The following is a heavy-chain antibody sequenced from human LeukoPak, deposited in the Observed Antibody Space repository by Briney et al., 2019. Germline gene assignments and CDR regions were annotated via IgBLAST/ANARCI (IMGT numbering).Heavy chain of an antibody. CDR3: TRRGDY. V-gene: IGHV3-21*06. CDR1: GFTFSNYA. D-gene: IGHD3-16*01. CDR2: ISRNGIYI. Sequence: GGSLRLSCAASGFTFSNYAMNWVRQAPGKGPEWLSSISRNGIYIYYADSVRGRFTISRDNAKNSLFLQMDSLRVEDTAVYYCTRRGDYWGQGALVTVSS. J-gene: IGHJ4*02.